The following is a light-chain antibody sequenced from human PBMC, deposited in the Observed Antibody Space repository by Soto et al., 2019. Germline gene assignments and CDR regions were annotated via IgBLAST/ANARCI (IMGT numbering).Light chain of an antibody. CDR1: SSDVGGYYF. V-gene: IGLV2-23*01. Sequence: QSALTQPASVSGSPGQSITISCTGVSSDVGGYYFVSWYQHHSGKAPKLMIYEGSKRPSGVSNRFSGSKSDNTASLTISGLQAEDEADYYCQAYDYSLTASVFGGGTKLTVL. J-gene: IGLJ3*02. CDR2: EGS. CDR3: QAYDYSLTASV.